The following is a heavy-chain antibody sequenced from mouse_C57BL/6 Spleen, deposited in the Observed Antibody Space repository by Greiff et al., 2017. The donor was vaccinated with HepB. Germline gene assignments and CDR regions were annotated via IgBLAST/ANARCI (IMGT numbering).Heavy chain of an antibody. Sequence: VKLMESGAELVKPGASVKLSCKASGYTFTSYWMHWVKQRPGQGLEWIGMIHPNSGSTNYNEKFKSKATLTVDKSSSTAYMQLSSLTSEDSAVYYCARDKAPYWGQGTLVTVSA. CDR1: GYTFTSYW. V-gene: IGHV1-64*01. CDR2: IHPNSGST. CDR3: ARDKAPY. D-gene: IGHD1-3*01. J-gene: IGHJ3*01.